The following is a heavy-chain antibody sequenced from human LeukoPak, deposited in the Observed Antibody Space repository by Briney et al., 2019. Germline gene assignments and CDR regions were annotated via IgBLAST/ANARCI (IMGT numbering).Heavy chain of an antibody. CDR1: GFTFSPAG. CDR3: AKVIMAATHFYYSGMDV. J-gene: IGHJ6*02. Sequence: GGSLRLSCGASGFTFSPAGMNWGRQAPGKALQLFSPLIGNALSTYYAGSVKGRFTISRDNSKNTRYLQMNSLRAEDTAVYFCAKVIMAATHFYYSGMDVWGQGTTVTVSS. D-gene: IGHD2-8*01. V-gene: IGHV3-23*01. CDR2: LIGNALST.